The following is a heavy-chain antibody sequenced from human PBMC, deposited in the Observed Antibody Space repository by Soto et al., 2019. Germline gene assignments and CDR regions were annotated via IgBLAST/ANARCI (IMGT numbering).Heavy chain of an antibody. D-gene: IGHD6-6*01. J-gene: IGHJ4*02. CDR3: YSLSIATRSYYFAY. Sequence: QVQLQESGPGLVKPSQTLSLTCTVSGGSVSSGGYCWNWIRQHAGKGLEWIGYIYYSGGTYYNPSLKSRVIISVNTSKNQFSLKLSSVTAVDTAVYYGYSLSIATRSYYFAYWGQGTLVTVSS. CDR2: IYYSGGT. CDR1: GGSVSSGGYC. V-gene: IGHV4-31*03.